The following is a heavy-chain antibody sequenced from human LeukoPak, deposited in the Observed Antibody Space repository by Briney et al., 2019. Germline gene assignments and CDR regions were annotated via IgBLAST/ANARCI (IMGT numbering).Heavy chain of an antibody. V-gene: IGHV1-18*01. D-gene: IGHD3-10*01. CDR3: AADLTWFGELLYEGAFDI. J-gene: IGHJ3*02. Sequence: GASVKVSCKASGYTFTSYGISWVRQAPGQGLEWMGWISAYNGNTNYAQKFQERVTITRDMSTSTAYMELSSLRSEDTAVYYCAADLTWFGELLYEGAFDIWGQGTMVTVSS. CDR2: ISAYNGNT. CDR1: GYTFTSYG.